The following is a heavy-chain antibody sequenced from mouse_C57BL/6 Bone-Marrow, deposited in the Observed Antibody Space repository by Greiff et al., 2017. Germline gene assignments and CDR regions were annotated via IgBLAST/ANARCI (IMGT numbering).Heavy chain of an antibody. V-gene: IGHV1-64*01. CDR1: GYTFTSYW. CDR3: ARSGLEPWYSNYAMDY. J-gene: IGHJ4*01. D-gene: IGHD2-5*01. Sequence: QVQLQQPGAELVKPGASVKLSCKASGYTFTSYWMHWVKQRPGQGLEWIGMIHPNSGSTNYNEKFKSKATLTVDKSSSTAYMQLSSLTSEDSAVXYCARSGLEPWYSNYAMDYWGQGTSVTVSS. CDR2: IHPNSGST.